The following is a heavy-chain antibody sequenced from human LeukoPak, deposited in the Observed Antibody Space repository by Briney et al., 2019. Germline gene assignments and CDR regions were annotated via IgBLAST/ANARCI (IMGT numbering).Heavy chain of an antibody. CDR1: GFTFSDYY. Sequence: GGSLRLSRAASGFTFSDYYMSWIRQAPGKGLEWVSYISSSGSTIYYADSVKGRFTISRDNAKNSLYLQMNSLRAEDTAVYYCARDRHYYGSGSYYNGDYWGQGTLVTVSS. CDR3: ARDRHYYGSGSYYNGDY. D-gene: IGHD3-10*01. CDR2: ISSSGSTI. V-gene: IGHV3-11*01. J-gene: IGHJ4*02.